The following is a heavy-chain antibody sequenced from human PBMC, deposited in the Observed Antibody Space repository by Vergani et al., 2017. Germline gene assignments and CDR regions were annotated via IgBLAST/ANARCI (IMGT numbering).Heavy chain of an antibody. CDR2: INPNNGDT. J-gene: IGHJ6*03. V-gene: IGHV1-8*01. Sequence: QVQLVQSGAEVKKPGASVKVSCKASGYTFTSYDINWVRQATGQGLEWMGYINPNNGDTGSAQKFRGRVTMTTDTSISTAYLELSSLRSEDTAVYYCARQGYTYARPNNYYYMDVWGKGTTVTVSS. CDR1: GYTFTSYD. D-gene: IGHD5-18*01. CDR3: ARQGYTYARPNNYYYMDV.